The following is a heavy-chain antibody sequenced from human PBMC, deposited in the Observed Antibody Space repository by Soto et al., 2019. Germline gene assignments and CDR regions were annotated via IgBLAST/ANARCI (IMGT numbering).Heavy chain of an antibody. Sequence: GGSLRLSCAASGFTFSSYDMHWVRQATGKGLEWVSAIGTAGDTYYPGSVKGRFTISRENAKNSLYLQMNSLRAEDTAVYYCAILGYSLFPGNYGMDVWGQGTTVTVSS. J-gene: IGHJ6*02. CDR3: AILGYSLFPGNYGMDV. CDR2: IGTAGDT. CDR1: GFTFSSYD. V-gene: IGHV3-13*01. D-gene: IGHD5-18*01.